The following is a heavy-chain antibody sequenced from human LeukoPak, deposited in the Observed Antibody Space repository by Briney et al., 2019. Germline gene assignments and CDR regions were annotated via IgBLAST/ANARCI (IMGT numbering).Heavy chain of an antibody. Sequence: ASVKVSCKASGYTFGGNYLHWVRQAPGQGLEWMGWINPNSGGTYYAHNFRGRVTMSRDTSSSTAYMELSSLRSDDTAQYYCARWKGAGGRRFDPWGQGTLVTVSS. CDR2: INPNSGGT. J-gene: IGHJ5*02. V-gene: IGHV1-2*07. CDR3: ARWKGAGGRRFDP. CDR1: GYTFGGNY. D-gene: IGHD4-23*01.